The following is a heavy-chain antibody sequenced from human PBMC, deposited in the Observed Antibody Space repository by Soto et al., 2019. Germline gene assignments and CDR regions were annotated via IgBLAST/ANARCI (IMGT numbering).Heavy chain of an antibody. J-gene: IGHJ4*02. Sequence: PSETLSLTCAVSGGSISSSNWWSWVRQPPGKGLEWIGEIYHSGSTSYNPSLKSRVTISVDKSKNQFSLKLSSVTAVDTAVYYCATQEGVAGTFDYWGQGTLVTVSS. CDR1: GGSISSSNW. D-gene: IGHD6-19*01. V-gene: IGHV4-4*02. CDR2: IYHSGST. CDR3: ATQEGVAGTFDY.